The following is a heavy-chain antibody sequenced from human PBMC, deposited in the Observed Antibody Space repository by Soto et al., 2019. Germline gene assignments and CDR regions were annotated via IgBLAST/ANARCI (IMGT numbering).Heavy chain of an antibody. Sequence: QVQLAESGGGVVPPGRSLRLSCAASGFTFSNYAMHWVRQAPGKGLEWVAVISYDGSNEFYADSVKGRSTISRDNSNNPLYLQINSLRVEDMALYYCARGTSYQYYYAMDVWGQGTTVTVSS. J-gene: IGHJ6*02. CDR2: ISYDGSNE. V-gene: IGHV3-30-3*01. CDR3: ARGTSYQYYYAMDV. D-gene: IGHD3-10*01. CDR1: GFTFSNYA.